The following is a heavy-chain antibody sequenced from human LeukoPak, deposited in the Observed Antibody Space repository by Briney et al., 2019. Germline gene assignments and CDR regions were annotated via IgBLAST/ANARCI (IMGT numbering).Heavy chain of an antibody. J-gene: IGHJ4*02. CDR3: TTAAGYNYGQY. CDR2: LYIGGNT. V-gene: IGHV3-53*01. D-gene: IGHD5-18*01. CDR1: GLSVSSNY. Sequence: GGSLRLSCAASGLSVSSNYMNWVRQAPGKGLEWVSALYIGGNTYYADSVRGRFTISRDNSKNTLYLQMNSLSAEDTAIYYCTTAAGYNYGQYWGQGTLVTVSS.